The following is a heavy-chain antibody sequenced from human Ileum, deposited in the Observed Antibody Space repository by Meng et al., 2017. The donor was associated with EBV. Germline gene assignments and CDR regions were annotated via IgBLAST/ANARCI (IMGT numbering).Heavy chain of an antibody. CDR3: ARDPSNTSGRYAYFDY. Sequence: QLQLVQSGAEVKKPXXXXRXSXKAXGYTFTHHGISWIRQAPGQGLEWMGWISCYNGDTNYAQKLQGRVTMTTDTSTNTAYMDLRGLRSDDTAAYYCARDPSNTSGRYAYFDYWGQGTLVTVSS. CDR1: GYTFTHHG. D-gene: IGHD6-19*01. CDR2: ISCYNGDT. V-gene: IGHV1-18*01. J-gene: IGHJ4*02.